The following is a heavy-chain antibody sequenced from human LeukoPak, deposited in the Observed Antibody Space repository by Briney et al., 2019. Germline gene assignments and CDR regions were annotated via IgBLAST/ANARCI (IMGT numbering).Heavy chain of an antibody. CDR1: GYSFTTYW. D-gene: IGHD4-17*01. CDR2: IYPGDSDT. CDR3: ARRTTVTSPIDY. V-gene: IGHV5-51*01. Sequence: GASLQISCKGSGYSFTTYWIGWVRQMPGKGLECMGVIYPGDSDTRYSPSFQGQVTISADKSISTAYLQWSSLKASDIAMYYCARRTTVTSPIDYWGQGTLVTVSS. J-gene: IGHJ4*02.